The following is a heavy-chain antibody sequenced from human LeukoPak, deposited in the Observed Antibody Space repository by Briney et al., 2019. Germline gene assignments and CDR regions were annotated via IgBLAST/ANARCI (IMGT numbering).Heavy chain of an antibody. J-gene: IGHJ4*02. V-gene: IGHV4-59*08. D-gene: IGHD4-23*01. CDR2: IYYSGSGST. Sequence: SETLSLTCTVSGGSLSSYYWSWIRQPPGKGLEWVGYIYYSGSGSTNYNPSLKSRVTISVDTSKNQFSLKLSSVTAADAAVYYCARRGGHGGSFDFWGQGTLVTVSS. CDR3: ARRGGHGGSFDF. CDR1: GGSLSSYY.